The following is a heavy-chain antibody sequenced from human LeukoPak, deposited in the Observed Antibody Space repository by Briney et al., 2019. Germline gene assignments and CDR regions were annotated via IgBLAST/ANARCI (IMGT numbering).Heavy chain of an antibody. J-gene: IGHJ5*02. CDR2: IYYSGST. CDR1: GGSISSSSYY. CDR3: AQEYSSGWYDGFDP. V-gene: IGHV4-39*01. Sequence: SETLSLTCAVSGGSISSSSYYWGWIRQPPGKGLEWIGSIYYSGSTYYNPSLKSRVTISVDTSKNQFSLKLSSVTAADTAVYYCAQEYSSGWYDGFDPWGQGTLVTVSS. D-gene: IGHD6-19*01.